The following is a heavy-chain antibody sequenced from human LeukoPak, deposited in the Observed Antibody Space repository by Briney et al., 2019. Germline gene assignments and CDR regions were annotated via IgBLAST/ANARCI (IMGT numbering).Heavy chain of an antibody. J-gene: IGHJ6*02. CDR1: GGTFSSYA. CDR2: IIPIFGTA. Sequence: GASVTVSCTASGGTFSSYAISWVRQAPGQGLEWMGGIIPIFGTANYAQKFQGRVTITADESTSTAYMELSSLRSEDTAVYYCASRGGDRTSYYYYYGMDVWGQGTTVTVSS. V-gene: IGHV1-69*13. CDR3: ASRGGDRTSYYYYYGMDV. D-gene: IGHD1/OR15-1a*01.